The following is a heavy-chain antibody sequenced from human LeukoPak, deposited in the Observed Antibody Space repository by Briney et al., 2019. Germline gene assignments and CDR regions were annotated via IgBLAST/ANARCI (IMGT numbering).Heavy chain of an antibody. D-gene: IGHD2-15*01. CDR2: IYTSGST. CDR1: GGSISSSSYY. CDR3: ARVTCSGGSCYRQMVAFDI. V-gene: IGHV4-61*02. J-gene: IGHJ3*02. Sequence: SETLSPTCTVSGGSISSSSYYWGWIRQPAGKGLEWIGRIYTSGSTNYNPSLKSRVTMSVDTSKNQFSLKLSSVTAADTAVYYCARVTCSGGSCYRQMVAFDIWGQGTLVTVSS.